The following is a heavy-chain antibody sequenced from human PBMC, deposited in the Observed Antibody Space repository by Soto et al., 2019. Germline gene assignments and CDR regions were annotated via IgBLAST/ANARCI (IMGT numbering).Heavy chain of an antibody. D-gene: IGHD3-10*01. CDR2: IIPILGIA. Sequence: QVQLVQSGAEVKKPGSSVKVSCKASGGTFSSYTISWVRQAPGQGLEWMGRIIPILGIANYAQKFQGRVTITADKSTSPAYMELSSLRSEDTAVYHCASRGSRSGYGADYWGQGPLVTVSS. J-gene: IGHJ4*02. CDR3: ASRGSRSGYGADY. CDR1: GGTFSSYT. V-gene: IGHV1-69*02.